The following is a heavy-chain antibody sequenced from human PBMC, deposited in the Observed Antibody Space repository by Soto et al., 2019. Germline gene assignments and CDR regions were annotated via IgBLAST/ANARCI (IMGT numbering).Heavy chain of an antibody. CDR3: ARGGYDYIWGSYSNWFDP. CDR1: GVSISSYY. Sequence: SETLSLTCTVSGVSISSYYWSWIRQPPGKGLEWIGYIYYSGSTNYNPSLKSRVTISVDTSKNQFSLKLSSVTAADTAVYYCARGGYDYIWGSYSNWFDPWGQGTLVTVSS. V-gene: IGHV4-59*01. D-gene: IGHD3-16*01. J-gene: IGHJ5*02. CDR2: IYYSGST.